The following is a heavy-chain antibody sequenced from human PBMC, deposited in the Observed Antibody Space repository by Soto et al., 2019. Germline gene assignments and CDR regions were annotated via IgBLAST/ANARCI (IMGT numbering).Heavy chain of an antibody. Sequence: SETLSLTCTVSGGSISSSSYYWGWIRQPPGKGLEWIENIYYSGSTYYNPSLKSRVTISVDTSKNQFSLKLSSVTAADTAVYYCARGGRNYYYYGMDVWGQGTTVTVSS. CDR2: IYYSGST. CDR1: GGSISSSSYY. J-gene: IGHJ6*02. CDR3: ARGGRNYYYYGMDV. V-gene: IGHV4-39*07.